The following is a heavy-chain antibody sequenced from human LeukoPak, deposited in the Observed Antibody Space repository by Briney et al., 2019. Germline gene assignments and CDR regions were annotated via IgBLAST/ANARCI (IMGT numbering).Heavy chain of an antibody. D-gene: IGHD2-2*01. CDR1: GYTFTSYG. CDR3: ARGPDDCSSTSCYLPLRYYYYGMDV. V-gene: IGHV1-18*01. CDR2: ISAYNGNT. J-gene: IGHJ6*02. Sequence: ASVKVSCKASGYTFTSYGFTWVRQAPGQGLEWMGWISAYNGNTHYAQKFQGRVTMTTDTSTSTAYMELRSLRSDDTAVYYCARGPDDCSSTSCYLPLRYYYYGMDVWGQGTTVTVSS.